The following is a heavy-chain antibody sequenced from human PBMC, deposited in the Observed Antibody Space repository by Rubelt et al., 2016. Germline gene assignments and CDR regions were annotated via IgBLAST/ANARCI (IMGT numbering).Heavy chain of an antibody. V-gene: IGHV1-69*10. Sequence: QVQLVQSGAEVKKPGASVKVSCKASGYAFTGHYLHWVRQAPGQGLEWMGGIIPILGIANYAQKFQGRVTITADKSTSTAYMELSSLRSEDTAVYYCARFNRIVGASYYYGMDVWGQGTTVTVSS. CDR1: GYAFTGHY. CDR2: IIPILGIA. CDR3: ARFNRIVGASYYYGMDV. J-gene: IGHJ6*02. D-gene: IGHD1-26*01.